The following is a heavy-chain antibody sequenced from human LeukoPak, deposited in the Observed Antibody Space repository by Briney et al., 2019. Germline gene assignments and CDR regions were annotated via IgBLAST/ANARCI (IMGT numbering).Heavy chain of an antibody. CDR1: GFTFSSYA. CDR2: ISGSGFST. Sequence: GGSLRLSCAASGFTFSSYAISWVRQAPGKGLEWVSGISGSGFSTYYPDSVKGRFTISRDNSKNTLYLHLNSLTADDTALYYCAKGPGPDSSGLYYFDHWGQGTLVTVSS. V-gene: IGHV3-23*01. J-gene: IGHJ4*02. CDR3: AKGPGPDSSGLYYFDH. D-gene: IGHD3-22*01.